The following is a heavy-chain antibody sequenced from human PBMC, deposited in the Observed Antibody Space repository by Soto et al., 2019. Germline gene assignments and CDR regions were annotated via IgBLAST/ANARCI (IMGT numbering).Heavy chain of an antibody. J-gene: IGHJ4*02. Sequence: QVQLVQSGAEVKKPGASVKVSCKASGYTFTSYDINWVRQATGRGLEWMGWMNPNSGNTGYAQKFQGRVTMTRNTSISTAYMELSSLRSDDTAVYYCARVSQWLEYYFDYWGQGTLVTVSS. CDR1: GYTFTSYD. CDR3: ARVSQWLEYYFDY. D-gene: IGHD6-19*01. CDR2: MNPNSGNT. V-gene: IGHV1-8*01.